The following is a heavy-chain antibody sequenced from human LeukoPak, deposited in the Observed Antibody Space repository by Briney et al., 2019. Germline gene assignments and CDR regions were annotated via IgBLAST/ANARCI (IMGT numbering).Heavy chain of an antibody. CDR2: IWYDGSNK. Sequence: PGGSLRLSCAASGFSFSNYDMHWVRQAPGKGLEWVAVIWYDGSNKYYAGSVKGRFTISRDNSKNTLYLQMNSLRVEDTAVYYCARGDPTVTTKQNLDYWGQGTLVTVSS. J-gene: IGHJ4*02. CDR1: GFSFSNYD. V-gene: IGHV3-33*01. CDR3: ARGDPTVTTKQNLDY. D-gene: IGHD4-17*01.